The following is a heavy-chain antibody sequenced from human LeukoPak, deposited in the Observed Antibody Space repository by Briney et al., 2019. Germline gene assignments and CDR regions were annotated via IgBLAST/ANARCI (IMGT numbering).Heavy chain of an antibody. J-gene: IGHJ4*02. CDR1: GYTFTSYG. V-gene: IGHV1-18*01. Sequence: ATVKVSCKASGYTFTSYGISWVRQAPGQGLERMGWISAYNGNTNYAQKLQGRVNMTTDTSTSTAYMELRSLRSDDTAVYYCARDSFARTDYGGNSCVSWGQGTLITVSS. CDR3: ARDSFARTDYGGNSCVS. D-gene: IGHD4-23*01. CDR2: ISAYNGNT.